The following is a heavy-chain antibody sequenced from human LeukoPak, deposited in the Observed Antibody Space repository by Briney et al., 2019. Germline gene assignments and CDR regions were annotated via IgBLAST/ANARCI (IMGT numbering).Heavy chain of an antibody. CDR2: IYHSGST. CDR1: GGSITSSNW. J-gene: IGHJ4*02. CDR3: ARKNFYYEGSEYNPPTLDC. V-gene: IGHV4-4*02. Sequence: PSETLSLTCAVSGGSITSSNWWNWVRQPPGKGLEWIGEIYHSGSTNYNPSLKSRVTISVDKSKNQFSLMLSSVTAADTAVYYCARKNFYYEGSEYNPPTLDCGAREPLATVPS. D-gene: IGHD3-22*01.